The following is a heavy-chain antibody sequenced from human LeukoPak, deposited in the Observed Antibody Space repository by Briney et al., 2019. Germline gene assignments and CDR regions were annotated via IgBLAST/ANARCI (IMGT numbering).Heavy chain of an antibody. Sequence: GESLKISXKGSGYSFTSYWIGWVRQMPGKGLEWMGIIYPGDSDTIYSPSFQGQVTISADKSISTAYLQWSSLKASDTAMYYCARHSSVLNMRYYYMDVWGKGTTVTVSS. V-gene: IGHV5-51*01. D-gene: IGHD2-2*01. CDR3: ARHSSVLNMRYYYMDV. CDR1: GYSFTSYW. J-gene: IGHJ6*03. CDR2: IYPGDSDT.